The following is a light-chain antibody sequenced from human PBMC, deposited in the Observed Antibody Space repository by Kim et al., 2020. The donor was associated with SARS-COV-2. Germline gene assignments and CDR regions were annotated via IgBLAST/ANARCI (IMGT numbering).Light chain of an antibody. Sequence: QAGLTQPPSVSKNLRQTATLTCTGNSNNVGNQGAAWLQQHQSHPPKLLSYRNNNRPSGISERLSASRSGNTASLTITGLQPEDEADYYCSAWDSSLSAWVFGGGTQLTVL. CDR3: SAWDSSLSAWV. J-gene: IGLJ3*02. V-gene: IGLV10-54*01. CDR1: SNNVGNQG. CDR2: RNN.